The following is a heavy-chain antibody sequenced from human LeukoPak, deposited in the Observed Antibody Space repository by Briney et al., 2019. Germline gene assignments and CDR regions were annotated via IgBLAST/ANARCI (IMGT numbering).Heavy chain of an antibody. Sequence: GGSLRLSCAASGFTFSSYWMSWVRQAPGKGLEWVANIKQDGSEKYYVDSVKGRFTISRDNAKNSLYLQMNSLRAEDTAVYYCAREQHSSSWYAPKYYYYYYMDVWGKGTTVTVSS. CDR2: IKQDGSEK. CDR3: AREQHSSSWYAPKYYYYYYMDV. CDR1: GFTFSSYW. J-gene: IGHJ6*03. D-gene: IGHD6-13*01. V-gene: IGHV3-7*01.